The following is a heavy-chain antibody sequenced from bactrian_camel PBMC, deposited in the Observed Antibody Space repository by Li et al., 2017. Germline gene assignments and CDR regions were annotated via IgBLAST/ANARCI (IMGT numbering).Heavy chain of an antibody. V-gene: IGHV3-3*01. J-gene: IGHJ6*01. D-gene: IGHD2*01. CDR2: IYTGLGRA. CDR3: AAGLKWCRQGYPTADFRY. CDR1: IDYSTTLC. Sequence: HVQLVESGGGSARAGGTLTLSCAAAIDYSTTLCIAWFRQAPGMEREAVAAIYTGLGRAHYAASVLGRFTISKDNARKTVYLQMNSLQPDDTATYYCAAGLKWCRQGYPTADFRYLGQGTQVTVS.